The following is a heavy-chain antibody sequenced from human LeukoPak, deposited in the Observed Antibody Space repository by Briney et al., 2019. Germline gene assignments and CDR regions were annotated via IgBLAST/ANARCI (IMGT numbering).Heavy chain of an antibody. CDR1: GFTFSSYR. CDR2: ISSSSSSTI. V-gene: IGHV3-48*01. Sequence: PGGSLSLSCAASGFTFSSYRMNWVRQAPGKGLEWVSYISSSSSSTIYYADSVKGRFTISIDNAKNSLYLQMNSLRAEDTAVYYCARSSRELGGYAPWELMPPFDYWGQGTLVTVSS. D-gene: IGHD1-7*01. J-gene: IGHJ4*02. CDR3: ARSSRELGGYAPWELMPPFDY.